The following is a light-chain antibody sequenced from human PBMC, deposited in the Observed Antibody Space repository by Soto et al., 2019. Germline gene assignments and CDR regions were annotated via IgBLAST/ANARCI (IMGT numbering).Light chain of an antibody. CDR1: SSNIGSNT. CDR2: SNN. CDR3: AAWDDSLNGYV. J-gene: IGLJ1*01. Sequence: QSVLTQPPSASGTPGQRVTISCSGSSSNIGSNTVNWYQQLPGTAPTLLIYSNNQRPSGVPDRFSGSKSGTSASLAISGLQSEDDADYYGAAWDDSLNGYVFGTGTKVTVL. V-gene: IGLV1-44*01.